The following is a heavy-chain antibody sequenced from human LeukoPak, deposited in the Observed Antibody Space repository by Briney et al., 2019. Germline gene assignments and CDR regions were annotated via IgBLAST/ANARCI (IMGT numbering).Heavy chain of an antibody. CDR1: GGSISSGGYS. Sequence: SETLSLTCAVSGGSISSGGYSWSWIRQPPGKGPEWIGYIYHSGSTYYNPSLKSRVTISVDRSKNQFSLKLSSVTAADTAVYYCAGSPYYYDSSGYWTLGYWGQGTLVTVSS. D-gene: IGHD3-22*01. J-gene: IGHJ4*02. CDR3: AGSPYYYDSSGYWTLGY. CDR2: IYHSGST. V-gene: IGHV4-30-2*01.